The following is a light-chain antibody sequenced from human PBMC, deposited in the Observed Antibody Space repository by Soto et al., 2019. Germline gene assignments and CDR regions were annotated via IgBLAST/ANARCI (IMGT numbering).Light chain of an antibody. J-gene: IGLJ2*01. CDR2: DVS. V-gene: IGLV2-14*01. CDR3: SSYTGGNARVV. CDR1: SDVGAYRY. Sequence: QSALTQPASVSGSPGQSITISCTGSDVGAYRYVSWYQQHPGKAPRLMIYDVSNRPSGVSDRFSGSKSGNTASLTISGLLPEDEAYFFCSSYTGGNARVVFGGGTKLTVL.